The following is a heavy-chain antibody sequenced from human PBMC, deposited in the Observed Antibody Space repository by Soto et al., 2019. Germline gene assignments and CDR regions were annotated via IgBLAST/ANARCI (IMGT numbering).Heavy chain of an antibody. V-gene: IGHV3-30-3*01. J-gene: IGHJ3*02. D-gene: IGHD3-16*02. CDR3: AREGVIVRGGFDI. Sequence: QVQLVDSGGGVVQPGRSLRLSCAASGFTFLSYAMHWVRQAPGKGLEWVALISYDGSNKYYADSVKGRFTISRDNSKNTLYLQMNSLRAEDTAVYYCAREGVIVRGGFDIWGQGTMVTVSS. CDR1: GFTFLSYA. CDR2: ISYDGSNK.